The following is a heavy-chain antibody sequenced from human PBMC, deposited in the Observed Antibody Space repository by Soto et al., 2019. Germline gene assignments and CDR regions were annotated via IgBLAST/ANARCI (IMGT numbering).Heavy chain of an antibody. D-gene: IGHD6-13*01. J-gene: IGHJ4*02. CDR3: AGVLRGSSWYFFDY. Sequence: EVPLVESGGGLVQPGGSLRLSCAASGFTFSSYAMHWVRQAPGKGLEYVSAISSNGGSTYYANSVKGRFTISRDNYKMTLYLQMVIRRAEHVAVYYCAGVLRGSSWYFFDYWGQGTLVTVSS. V-gene: IGHV3-64*01. CDR2: ISSNGGST. CDR1: GFTFSSYA.